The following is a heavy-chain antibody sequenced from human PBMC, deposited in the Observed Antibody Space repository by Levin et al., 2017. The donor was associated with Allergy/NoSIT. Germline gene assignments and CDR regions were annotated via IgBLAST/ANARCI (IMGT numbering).Heavy chain of an antibody. CDR2: ISYDGSNK. V-gene: IGHV3-30*03. Sequence: PGGSLRLSCAASGFTFSNYGMHWVRQAPGKGLEWMPIISYDGSNKYYADSLKGRFTISRDNSKNTLYLQMNSLRAEDTAVYYCARVPHWGETPRGDDAFDIWGQGTMVTVSS. CDR3: ARVPHWGETPRGDDAFDI. J-gene: IGHJ3*02. D-gene: IGHD7-27*01. CDR1: GFTFSNYG.